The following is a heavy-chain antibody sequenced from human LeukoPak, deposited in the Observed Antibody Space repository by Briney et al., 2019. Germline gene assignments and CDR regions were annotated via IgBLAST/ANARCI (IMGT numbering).Heavy chain of an antibody. CDR1: GYTFTNYY. D-gene: IGHD1-26*01. V-gene: IGHV1-46*01. J-gene: IGHJ3*02. Sequence: ASVKVSCKASGYTFTNYYVHWVRQAPGQGLDWMGIINPSGGSTSYAQKFQGRVTMTRDMSTSTAYMELRNLRSDDTAVYYCARGGRWELPRPYAFDIWGQGTMVTVSS. CDR3: ARGGRWELPRPYAFDI. CDR2: INPSGGST.